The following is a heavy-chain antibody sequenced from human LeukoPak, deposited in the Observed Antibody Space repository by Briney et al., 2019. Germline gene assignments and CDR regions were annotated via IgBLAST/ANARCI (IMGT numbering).Heavy chain of an antibody. CDR3: ARQINIDFFDI. J-gene: IGHJ3*02. CDR1: RGSISSSSYY. D-gene: IGHD5-12*01. Sequence: PSETLSLTCTVSRGSISSSSYYWGWIRQPPGKGLEWVGSIYYSGSTDYNPSLKSRVTISVDTSKNQFSLNLSSVTAADTAVYYCARQINIDFFDIWGQGTMVTVSS. V-gene: IGHV4-39*01. CDR2: IYYSGST.